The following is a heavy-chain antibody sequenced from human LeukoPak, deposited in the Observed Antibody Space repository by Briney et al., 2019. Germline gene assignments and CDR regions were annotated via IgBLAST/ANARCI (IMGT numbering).Heavy chain of an antibody. CDR2: TDCDAEN. CDR3: AHRRGDYYGSGSYYHRFDY. D-gene: IGHD3-10*01. Sequence: SGRTLVNPTQALTLTFTVTGFSRSASGAGVGWIRQPPGEALDWLALTDCDAENRYTPSLKSRLAATKDTSKTHRLLTMPNMDPVDTATYYCAHRRGDYYGSGSYYHRFDYWGPGSLATVSS. V-gene: IGHV2-5*02. CDR1: GFSRSASGAG. J-gene: IGHJ4*02.